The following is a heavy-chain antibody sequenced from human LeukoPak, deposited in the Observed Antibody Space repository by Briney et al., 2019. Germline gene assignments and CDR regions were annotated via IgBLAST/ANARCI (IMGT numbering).Heavy chain of an antibody. J-gene: IGHJ2*01. Sequence: TASETLSLTCTVSGGSISSYYWSWIRQPAGKGLEWIGRIYTSGSTNYNPSLKSRVTMSVDTSKNQFSLKLSSVTAADTAVYYCAREIDWSVSTTVTGWCFDLWGRGTLVTVSS. V-gene: IGHV4-4*07. D-gene: IGHD4-11*01. CDR2: IYTSGST. CDR3: AREIDWSVSTTVTGWCFDL. CDR1: GGSISSYY.